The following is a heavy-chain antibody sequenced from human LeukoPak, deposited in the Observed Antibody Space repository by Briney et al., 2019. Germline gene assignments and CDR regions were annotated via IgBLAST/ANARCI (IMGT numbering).Heavy chain of an antibody. CDR3: ARAGTTLLLDY. Sequence: EASVKVSCKASGYTFTSYGMIWVRQAPGQGPQWMGWISAHNGKTNYAQNLQGRVTMTTDTSTNTVYLELRSLTSDDTAVYYCARAGTTLLLDYWGQGTLVTVSS. J-gene: IGHJ4*02. D-gene: IGHD4-11*01. CDR1: GYTFTSYG. CDR2: ISAHNGKT. V-gene: IGHV1-18*01.